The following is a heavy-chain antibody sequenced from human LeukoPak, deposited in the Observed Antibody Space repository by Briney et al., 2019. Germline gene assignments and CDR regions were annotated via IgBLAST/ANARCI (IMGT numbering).Heavy chain of an antibody. D-gene: IGHD6-13*01. V-gene: IGHV1-69*04. CDR2: IIPILGIA. Sequence: ASVKVSCKASGGTFSSYAISWVRQAPGQGLEWMGRIIPILGIANYAQKFQGRVTITADKSTSTAYMELSSLRSEDTAVYYCARDGWYSSSWHAFDIWGQGTMVTVSS. CDR1: GGTFSSYA. J-gene: IGHJ3*02. CDR3: ARDGWYSSSWHAFDI.